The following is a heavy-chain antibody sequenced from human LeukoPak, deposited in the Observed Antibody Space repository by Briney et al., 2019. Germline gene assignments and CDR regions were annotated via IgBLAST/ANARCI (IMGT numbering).Heavy chain of an antibody. CDR3: ASWITMVRGVFDY. J-gene: IGHJ4*02. Sequence: ASVKVSCKASGGTFSSYAISWVRQAPGQGLEWMGRIIPILGIANYAQKFQGRVTITADKSTSTAYMELSSLRSEDTAVYYCASWITMVRGVFDYWGQGTLVTVSS. D-gene: IGHD3-10*01. CDR2: IIPILGIA. V-gene: IGHV1-69*04. CDR1: GGTFSSYA.